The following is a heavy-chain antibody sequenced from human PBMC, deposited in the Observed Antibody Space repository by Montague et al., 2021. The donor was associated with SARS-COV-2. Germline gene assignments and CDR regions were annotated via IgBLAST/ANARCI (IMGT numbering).Heavy chain of an antibody. D-gene: IGHD3-10*01. CDR1: GGSIGNWTYY. CDR3: AREFGGYFDL. Sequence: SETLSPTRTVSGGSIGNWTYYWIWVRQPPGKGLEWIACLYYTGGSFYNPSLLSRVSKSFDTSKNHLSLNLASVTAADTDVYYCAREFGGYFDLWGRGTLVMVSS. V-gene: IGHV4-39*07. CDR2: LYYTGGS. J-gene: IGHJ2*01.